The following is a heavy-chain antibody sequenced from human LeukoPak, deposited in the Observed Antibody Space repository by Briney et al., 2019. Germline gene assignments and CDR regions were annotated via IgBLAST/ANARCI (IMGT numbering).Heavy chain of an antibody. J-gene: IGHJ6*02. Sequence: GGSLRLSCAASGFTFSSYAMSWVRQAPGKGLEWVSAISGGGGSTYYADSVKGRFTISRDNSKNTLYLQMNSLRAEDTAVYYCANFLNSSSWSGFGMDVWGQGTTVTVSS. D-gene: IGHD6-13*01. CDR2: ISGGGGST. CDR1: GFTFSSYA. V-gene: IGHV3-23*01. CDR3: ANFLNSSSWSGFGMDV.